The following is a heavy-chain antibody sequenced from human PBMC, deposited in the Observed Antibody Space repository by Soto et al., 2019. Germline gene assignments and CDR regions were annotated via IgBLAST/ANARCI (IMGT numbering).Heavy chain of an antibody. J-gene: IGHJ4*02. CDR3: AKVSRSERLSDLY. CDR1: GFTFSTYA. Sequence: EVQLLESGANFVHPGGSLRLSCAASGFTFSTYAMTWVRQAPGKGLELVSAIRGRNDDTYYADSVKGRFTISRDNSKNPLYLQMNSLRPEDTAVYYWAKVSRSERLSDLYWGQGTLVTVSS. V-gene: IGHV3-23*01. CDR2: IRGRNDDT.